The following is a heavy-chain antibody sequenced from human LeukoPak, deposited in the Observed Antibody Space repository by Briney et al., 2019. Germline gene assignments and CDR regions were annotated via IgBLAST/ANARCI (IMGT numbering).Heavy chain of an antibody. CDR1: GYTLTELS. J-gene: IGHJ6*02. D-gene: IGHD5-12*01. Sequence: ASVKVSCKVSGYTLTELSMHWVRQAPGKGLEWMGGFDPEDGETIYAQKFQGRVTMTEDTSTDTAYMELSSLRSEDTAVYYCARGFPSGYENYYYYYGMDVWGQGTTVAVSS. V-gene: IGHV1-24*01. CDR3: ARGFPSGYENYYYYYGMDV. CDR2: FDPEDGET.